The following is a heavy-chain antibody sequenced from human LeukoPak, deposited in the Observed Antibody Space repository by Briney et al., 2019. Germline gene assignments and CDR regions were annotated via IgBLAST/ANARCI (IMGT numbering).Heavy chain of an antibody. V-gene: IGHV3-23*01. J-gene: IGHJ4*02. CDR1: VFTSTSPG. CDR2: MSGNGASA. D-gene: IGHD3-22*01. Sequence: PGGSLRLSCAASVFTSTSPGMSWVRQAPGNGLEWVSSMSGNGASAYYADSVKGRFTVSRDNSRNTLYLQTFSLSTEDTAVYYCVKAGYYDSSGYYYYLDYWGQGTLVSVSS. CDR3: VKAGYYDSSGYYYYLDY.